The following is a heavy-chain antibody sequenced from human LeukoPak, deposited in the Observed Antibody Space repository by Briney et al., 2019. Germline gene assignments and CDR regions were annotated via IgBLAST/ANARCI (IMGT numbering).Heavy chain of an antibody. D-gene: IGHD3-10*01. J-gene: IGHJ3*02. CDR2: IYPGDSDT. Sequence: GGSLEISGKGSGSPFTTYWIGWVPQLHGKGLEWIGIIYPGDSDTRYSPSFQGQVTISADKSISTAYLQWSSLKASDTAMYYCARAGFGENGFDIWGQGTMVTVSS. V-gene: IGHV5-51*01. CDR3: ARAGFGENGFDI. CDR1: GSPFTTYW.